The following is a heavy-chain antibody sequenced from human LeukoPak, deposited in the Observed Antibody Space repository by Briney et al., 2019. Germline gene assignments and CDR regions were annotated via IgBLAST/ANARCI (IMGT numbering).Heavy chain of an antibody. J-gene: IGHJ4*02. V-gene: IGHV4-39*01. D-gene: IGHD1-7*01. CDR3: ARLSITGTTPPGHFDY. Sequence: PSETLSLTCTVSGGSISSSSYYWGWTRQPPGKGLEWIGSIYYSGSTYYNPSLKSRVTISVDTSKNQFSLKLSSVTAADTAVYYCARLSITGTTPPGHFDYWGQGTLVTVSS. CDR2: IYYSGST. CDR1: GGSISSSSYY.